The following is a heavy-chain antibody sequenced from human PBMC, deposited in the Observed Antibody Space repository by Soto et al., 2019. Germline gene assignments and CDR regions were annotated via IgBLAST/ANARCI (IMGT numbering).Heavy chain of an antibody. J-gene: IGHJ4*02. Sequence: GGSLRLSCAGTGFNFGGYAMSWVRQAPGKGLEWVSTLSGDGSHAYYADSVRGRFTVSRDNSKSTLYLRMNSLRADDTAIYYCAKRGGYAISFYDSWGQGTLVTVSS. CDR2: LSGDGSHA. D-gene: IGHD3-16*01. CDR1: GFNFGGYA. CDR3: AKRGGYAISFYDS. V-gene: IGHV3-23*01.